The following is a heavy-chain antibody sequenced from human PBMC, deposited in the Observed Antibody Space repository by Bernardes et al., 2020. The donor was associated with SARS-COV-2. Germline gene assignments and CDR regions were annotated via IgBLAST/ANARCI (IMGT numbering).Heavy chain of an antibody. CDR2: IGVPGDT. CDR3: VVRTTSFDF. CDR1: GFTFSNYD. Sequence: GGSLRLSCAASGFTFSNYDMHLVRQATEKGLEWVSTIGVPGDTYYPHSVKGRFTISRENAKNSLFLQMSSLTAGDTAVYYCVVRTTSFDFWGQGTLVTVSS. D-gene: IGHD3-10*02. V-gene: IGHV3-13*01. J-gene: IGHJ4*02.